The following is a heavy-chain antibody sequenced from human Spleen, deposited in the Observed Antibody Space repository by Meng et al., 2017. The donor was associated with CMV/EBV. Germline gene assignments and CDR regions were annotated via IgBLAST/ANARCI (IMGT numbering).Heavy chain of an antibody. CDR1: GFTVSSNY. Sequence: EVQLVESGGGVVRPGGSLRLSCAASGFTVSSNYMSWVRQAPGKGLEWVSVIYSGGSTYYADSVKGRFTISRDNSKNTLYLQMNSLRAEDTAVYYCARGDTAMALDYWGQGTLVTVSS. D-gene: IGHD5-18*01. V-gene: IGHV3-66*01. CDR3: ARGDTAMALDY. CDR2: IYSGGST. J-gene: IGHJ4*02.